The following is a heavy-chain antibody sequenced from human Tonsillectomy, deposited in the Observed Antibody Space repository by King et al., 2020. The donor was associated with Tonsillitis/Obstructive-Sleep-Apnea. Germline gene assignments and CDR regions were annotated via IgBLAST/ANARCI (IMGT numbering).Heavy chain of an antibody. D-gene: IGHD1-1*01. Sequence: QLVQSGAEVKKPGESLKISCKGSGYSFTTHWIGWGRQMPGKGLELMGIIYPVDSDTRYSPSFQGHVTISADKSISTAYLQWSSLKASDTAMYYCARHESGRTELDYWGQGTLVTVSS. J-gene: IGHJ4*02. V-gene: IGHV5-51*01. CDR2: IYPVDSDT. CDR3: ARHESGRTELDY. CDR1: GYSFTTHW.